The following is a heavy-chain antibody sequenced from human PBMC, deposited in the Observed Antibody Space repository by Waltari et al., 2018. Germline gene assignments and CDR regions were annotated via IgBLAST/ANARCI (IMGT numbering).Heavy chain of an antibody. D-gene: IGHD2-2*01. CDR3: AKDRNVVVPAADY. J-gene: IGHJ4*02. CDR2: ISGSGGST. Sequence: EVQLLESGGGLVQPGGSLRLSCAASGFTFRTHDMTWVTRAPGKGLEWVSAISGSGGSTYYADSVKGRFTISRDNSKNTLYLQMNSLRAEDTAVYYCAKDRNVVVPAADYWGQGTLVTVSS. CDR1: GFTFRTHD. V-gene: IGHV3-23*01.